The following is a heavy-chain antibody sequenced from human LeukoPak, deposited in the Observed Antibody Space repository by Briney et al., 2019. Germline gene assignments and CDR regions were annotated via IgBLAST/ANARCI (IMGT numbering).Heavy chain of an antibody. CDR3: ARGGGGNSAY. D-gene: IGHD4-23*01. Sequence: GGSLRLSCAASGFTVSNNYMKWVRQAPGKGLEWVSLIYSNGNTHCADSVKGRFTISRDNSKNTLSLQMNSLRAEDTAVYYCARGGGGNSAYWGQGTLVTVSS. CDR2: IYSNGNT. J-gene: IGHJ4*02. CDR1: GFTVSNNY. V-gene: IGHV3-53*01.